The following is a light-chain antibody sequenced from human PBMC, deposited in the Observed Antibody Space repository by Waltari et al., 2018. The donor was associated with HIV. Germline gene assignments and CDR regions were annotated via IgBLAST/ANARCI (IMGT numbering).Light chain of an antibody. CDR3: QQSDDVPRT. J-gene: IGKJ1*01. Sequence: DIQMTQSPPSLSASVGDRVTITCRASQNINTYLNWYQQKPGIAPKLLIETASSLQGGVPSRFRGSGSVTDFTLTISNLQPEDAATYYCQQSDDVPRTFGQGTKVEIK. V-gene: IGKV1-39*01. CDR2: TAS. CDR1: QNINTY.